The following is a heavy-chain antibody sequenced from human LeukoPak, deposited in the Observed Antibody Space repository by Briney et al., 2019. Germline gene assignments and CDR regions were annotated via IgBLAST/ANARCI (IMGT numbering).Heavy chain of an antibody. D-gene: IGHD4-23*01. Sequence: GRSLRLSCAVSGFTFYSYAMHWVRQAPGKGLEWVAVVSYDGGNKYYADSVKGRFTISRDNSKNTLSLQMNSLRAEDTAVYYCARGTVVKAYFDYWGQGTLVTVSS. CDR3: ARGTVVKAYFDY. V-gene: IGHV3-30-3*01. CDR1: GFTFYSYA. J-gene: IGHJ4*02. CDR2: VSYDGGNK.